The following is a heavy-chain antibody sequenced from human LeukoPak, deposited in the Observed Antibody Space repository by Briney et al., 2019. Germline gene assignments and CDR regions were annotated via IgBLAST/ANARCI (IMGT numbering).Heavy chain of an antibody. D-gene: IGHD6-19*01. V-gene: IGHV3-64D*06. CDR1: GFTFSSFA. CDR2: IYSDGSRT. CDR3: VKSPGSGWPV. Sequence: PGGSLRLSCAASGFTFSSFAMHWVRQAPGKGLEYLSAIYSDGSRTYYADSVKGRFTISRDNSKNTLYFEMSRLRVEDTAVYYCVKSPGSGWPVWGQGTLLTVSS. J-gene: IGHJ4*02.